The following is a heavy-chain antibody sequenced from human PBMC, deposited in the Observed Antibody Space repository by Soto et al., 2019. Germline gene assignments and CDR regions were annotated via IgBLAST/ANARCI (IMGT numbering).Heavy chain of an antibody. CDR1: GFTFSSYA. Sequence: EVQLLESGGGLVQPGGSLRLSCAASGFTFSSYAMTWVRQAPGKGLEWVSAISGSGGSTYYADSVKGRFTISRDNSKNTLYLQMNSLRAEDTAVYYCAKDEGDSTYYFDYWGQGTLVTVSS. CDR3: AKDEGDSTYYFDY. D-gene: IGHD1-26*01. J-gene: IGHJ4*02. CDR2: ISGSGGST. V-gene: IGHV3-23*01.